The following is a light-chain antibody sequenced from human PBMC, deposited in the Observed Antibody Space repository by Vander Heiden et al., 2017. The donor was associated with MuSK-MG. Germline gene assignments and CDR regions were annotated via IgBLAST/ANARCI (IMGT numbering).Light chain of an antibody. CDR2: DAS. J-gene: IGKJ5*01. V-gene: IGKV3-20*01. Sequence: EIVLTQFPGTLSLSPGEGATLSCRASQSATRGFIAWYQHKPGQAPRLLIYDASNRATGIPDRFSGSGSATDFTLTISRLEPEDFAVYYCQQYDGQPITFGQGTRLEIK. CDR3: QQYDGQPIT. CDR1: QSATRGF.